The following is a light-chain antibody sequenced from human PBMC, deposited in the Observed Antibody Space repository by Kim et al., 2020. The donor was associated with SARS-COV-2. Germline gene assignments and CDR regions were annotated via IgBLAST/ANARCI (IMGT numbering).Light chain of an antibody. CDR2: GAS. CDR3: QQYDNWPHT. J-gene: IGKJ2*01. V-gene: IGKV3-15*01. Sequence: ETLMTQSPATLSVSPGERATLSCRASQSVSTNLAWYQRKPGQAPRLLMYGASTRATGIPASFSGSGSGTEFTLTISSLQSEDFAIYYCQQYDNWPHTFGQGTKLEIK. CDR1: QSVSTN.